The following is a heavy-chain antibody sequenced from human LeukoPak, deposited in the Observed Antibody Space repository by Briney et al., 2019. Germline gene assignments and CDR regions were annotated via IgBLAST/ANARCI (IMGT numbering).Heavy chain of an antibody. CDR2: ISWNSGSI. J-gene: IGHJ5*02. V-gene: IGHV3-9*01. CDR3: AKDMAQDYYDSSGFPSNWFDP. CDR1: GFLVNANH. D-gene: IGHD3-22*01. Sequence: GGSLRLSCAASGFLVNANHMNWVRQAPGKGLEWVSGISWNSGSIGYADSVKGRFTISRDNAKNSLYLQMNSLRAEDTALYYCAKDMAQDYYDSSGFPSNWFDPWGQGTLVTVSS.